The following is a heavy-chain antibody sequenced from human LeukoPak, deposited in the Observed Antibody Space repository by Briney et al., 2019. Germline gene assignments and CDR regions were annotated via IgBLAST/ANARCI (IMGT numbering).Heavy chain of an antibody. Sequence: GASVKVSCKASGYTFTSYGISWVRQAPGQGLEWMGWISAYNGNTNYAQKLQGRVTMTTDTSTSTAYIELRSVRSDDTAVYYCARDVKTRNLAYCGVDCYVIDYWGQGTLVTVSS. V-gene: IGHV1-18*01. CDR2: ISAYNGNT. CDR1: GYTFTSYG. J-gene: IGHJ4*02. CDR3: ARDVKTRNLAYCGVDCYVIDY. D-gene: IGHD2-21*02.